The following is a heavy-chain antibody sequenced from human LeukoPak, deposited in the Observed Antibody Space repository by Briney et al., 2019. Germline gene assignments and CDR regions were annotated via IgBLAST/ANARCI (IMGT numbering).Heavy chain of an antibody. CDR3: AREYSGSYIYYYYYYMDV. CDR2: IYYSGST. CDR1: GGSISSYY. D-gene: IGHD1-26*01. Sequence: PSETLSLTCTVSGGSISSYYWSWIRQPPGKGLEWIGYIYYSGSTNYDPSLKSRVTISVDTSKNQFSLKLGSVTAADTAVYYCAREYSGSYIYYYYYYMDVWGKGTTVTVSS. V-gene: IGHV4-59*01. J-gene: IGHJ6*03.